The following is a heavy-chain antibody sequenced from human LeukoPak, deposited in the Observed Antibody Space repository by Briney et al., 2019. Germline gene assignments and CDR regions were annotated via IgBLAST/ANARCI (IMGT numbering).Heavy chain of an antibody. V-gene: IGHV3-43*02. CDR3: AKEGYSHTSNYFDN. CDR2: ISGDGVST. CDR1: GFMFDDPA. J-gene: IGHJ4*02. D-gene: IGHD2-15*01. Sequence: PGGSLRLSCAASGFMFDDPAMHWVRQAPGKGLEWVSLISGDGVSTFYADSVKGRFTISRDNSKNSLSLQMVSLTTEDTALYYCAKEGYSHTSNYFDNWGQGILVTVSS.